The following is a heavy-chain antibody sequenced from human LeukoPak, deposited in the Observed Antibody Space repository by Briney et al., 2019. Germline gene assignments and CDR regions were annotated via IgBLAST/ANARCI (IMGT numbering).Heavy chain of an antibody. CDR1: GFTFSGSA. CDR2: IKSKAAIYAT. Sequence: GGSLRLSCAASGFTFSGSAIHWVRQASGKGLEWVGRIKSKAAIYATAYAASVKGRFTISRDDSENAAYLQMNSLKTEDTAVYYCTTYGDYAPGSDYWGQGTLVTVSS. D-gene: IGHD4-17*01. CDR3: TTYGDYAPGSDY. V-gene: IGHV3-73*01. J-gene: IGHJ4*02.